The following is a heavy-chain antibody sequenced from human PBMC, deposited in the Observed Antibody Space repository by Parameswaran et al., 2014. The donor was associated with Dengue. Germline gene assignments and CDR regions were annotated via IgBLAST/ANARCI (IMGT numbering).Heavy chain of an antibody. CDR2: IYPGDSDT. D-gene: IGHD3-9*01. V-gene: IGHV5-51*01. J-gene: IGHJ3*01. Sequence: VRQMPGKGLEWMGIIYPGDSDTRYSPSFQGQVTISADKSISTAYLQWSSLKASDTAMYYCARRYFDWLLEFDVWGQGTMVTVSS. CDR3: ARRYFDWLLEFDV.